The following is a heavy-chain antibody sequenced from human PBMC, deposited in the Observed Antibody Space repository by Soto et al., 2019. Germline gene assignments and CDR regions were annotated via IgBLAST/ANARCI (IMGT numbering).Heavy chain of an antibody. D-gene: IGHD4-4*01. Sequence: KPSETLSLTCAVYGGSFSGYYWSWIRQPPGKGLEWIGEINHSGSTNYNPSLKSRVTISVDTSKNQFSLKLSSVTAADTAVYYCARGGYSNLYNRLAPWGQGTPVTVSS. V-gene: IGHV4-34*01. CDR3: ARGGYSNLYNRLAP. CDR2: INHSGST. CDR1: GGSFSGYY. J-gene: IGHJ5*02.